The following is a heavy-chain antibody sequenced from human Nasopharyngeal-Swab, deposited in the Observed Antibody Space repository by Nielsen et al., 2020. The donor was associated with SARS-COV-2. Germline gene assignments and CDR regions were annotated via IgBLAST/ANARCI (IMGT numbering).Heavy chain of an antibody. Sequence: GESLKISCAATGFTFSSYWMSWVRQAPGRGLEWLAHTKEDGTVTHYVDSVRGRFTISRDNAKNSLYLQMNSLRAEDTAVYYCARDSLWRYCSGGSCSNTAHDAFDIWGQGTMVTVSS. J-gene: IGHJ3*02. D-gene: IGHD2-15*01. V-gene: IGHV3-7*01. CDR2: TKEDGTVT. CDR3: ARDSLWRYCSGGSCSNTAHDAFDI. CDR1: GFTFSSYW.